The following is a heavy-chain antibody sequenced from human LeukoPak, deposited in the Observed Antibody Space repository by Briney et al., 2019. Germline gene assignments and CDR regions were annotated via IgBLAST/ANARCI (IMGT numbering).Heavy chain of an antibody. D-gene: IGHD1-14*01. J-gene: IGHJ4*02. CDR1: GFSFSSYW. V-gene: IGHV3-7*01. CDR3: ARGGRYYFAY. Sequence: GGSLRLSCAASGFSFSSYWMSWVRQAPGKGLQWVANIKEDGSEIYYVDSVKDRFTISRDNAKNSLYLQMNSLRAEDTAIYYCARGGRYYFAYWGQGTLVTVSS. CDR2: IKEDGSEI.